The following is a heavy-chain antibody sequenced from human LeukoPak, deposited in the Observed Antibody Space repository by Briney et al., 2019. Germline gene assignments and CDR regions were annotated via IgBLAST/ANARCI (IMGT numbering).Heavy chain of an antibody. CDR2: IYTSGST. Sequence: SETLSLTRTVSGGSISSYYWSWIRQPAGKGLEWIGRIYTSGSTNYNPSLKSRVTMSVDTSKNQFSLKLSSVTAADTAVYYCARDRYYYDSSGYRFDYWGQGTLVTVSS. CDR1: GGSISSYY. J-gene: IGHJ4*02. CDR3: ARDRYYYDSSGYRFDY. V-gene: IGHV4-4*07. D-gene: IGHD3-22*01.